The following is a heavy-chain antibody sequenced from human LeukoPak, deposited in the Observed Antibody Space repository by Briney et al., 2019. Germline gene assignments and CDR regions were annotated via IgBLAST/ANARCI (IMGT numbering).Heavy chain of an antibody. CDR2: IYYSGST. Sequence: PSETLSLTCTVSGGSISSGDYYWSWIRQPPGKGLESIGFIYYSGSTYYNPSLKSRVTISVDTSKNQFSLRRSSVTAADTAVYYCARERAAKTRFDYWGQGTLVTVSS. CDR3: ARERAAKTRFDY. V-gene: IGHV4-30-4*01. D-gene: IGHD1-1*01. J-gene: IGHJ4*02. CDR1: GGSISSGDYY.